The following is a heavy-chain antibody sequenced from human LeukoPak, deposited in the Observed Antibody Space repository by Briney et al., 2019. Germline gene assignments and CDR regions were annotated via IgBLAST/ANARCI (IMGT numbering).Heavy chain of an antibody. V-gene: IGHV4-39*01. CDR1: GGSISSSTYY. Sequence: SETLSLTCTVPGGSISSSTYYWGWIRQPPGKGLEWIGSVSYSGTTYYNPSLKTRVTISVDTSKNQFSLKLTSVTAADTAVYYCARHVYDLLGYYDTSGYQAFLDFWGQGTLVTVSS. J-gene: IGHJ4*02. D-gene: IGHD3-22*01. CDR2: VSYSGTT. CDR3: ARHVYDLLGYYDTSGYQAFLDF.